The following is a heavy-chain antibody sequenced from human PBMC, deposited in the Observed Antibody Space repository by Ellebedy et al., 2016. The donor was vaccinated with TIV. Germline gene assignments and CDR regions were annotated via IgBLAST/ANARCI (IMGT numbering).Heavy chain of an antibody. CDR3: ARDYWGRYEY. J-gene: IGHJ4*02. V-gene: IGHV1-2*02. CDR2: NSPNSGGT. CDR1: GYTFTDYR. Sequence: AASVTVSCKASGYTFTDYRLDWVRQAPGLGVAGMGWNSPNSGGTHYAQKFQGRVSMTGDTPISTAYLELSRLTSDDTAVYYCARDYWGRYEYWGQGTLVTVSS. D-gene: IGHD3-16*01.